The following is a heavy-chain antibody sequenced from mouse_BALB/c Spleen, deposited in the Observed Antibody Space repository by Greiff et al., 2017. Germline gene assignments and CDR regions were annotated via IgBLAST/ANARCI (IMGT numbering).Heavy chain of an antibody. V-gene: IGHV14-3*02. CDR3: ARSTGYAMDY. J-gene: IGHJ4*01. Sequence: EVKLMESGAELVKPGASVKLSCTASGFNIKDTYMHWVKQRPEQGLEWIGRIDPANGNTKYDPKFQGKATITADTSSNTAYLQLSSLTSEDTAVYYCARSTGYAMDYWGQGTSVTVSS. D-gene: IGHD1-1*01. CDR2: IDPANGNT. CDR1: GFNIKDTY.